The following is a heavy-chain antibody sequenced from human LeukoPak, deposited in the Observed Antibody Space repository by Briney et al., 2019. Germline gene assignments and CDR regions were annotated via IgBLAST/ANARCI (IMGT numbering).Heavy chain of an antibody. Sequence: SGGSLTLSCTASGVSFISYNLNWVRQPPGKGLECVSSISSSSSYIYYADSASGRFNISRDNAKNSLYLQINSLRDEDPAVYYCARDPAYCGGDCYSVYEDAFDIWGQGTRVTVSS. CDR3: ARDPAYCGGDCYSVYEDAFDI. J-gene: IGHJ3*02. CDR1: GVSFISYN. D-gene: IGHD2-21*02. V-gene: IGHV3-21*01. CDR2: ISSSSSYI.